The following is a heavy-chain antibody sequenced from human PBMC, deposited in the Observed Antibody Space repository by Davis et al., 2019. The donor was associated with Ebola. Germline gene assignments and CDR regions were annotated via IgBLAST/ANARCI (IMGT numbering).Heavy chain of an antibody. V-gene: IGHV1-2*06. Sequence: ASVKVSCKASGYTFTGYYVHWVRQAPGQGLEWMGRINPNSGGTNYAQKFQGRVTMTRDTSISTAYMELSRLRSEDTAVYYCARSWGIAAAGPWFNWFDPWGQGTLVTVSS. D-gene: IGHD6-13*01. CDR1: GYTFTGYY. CDR3: ARSWGIAAAGPWFNWFDP. CDR2: INPNSGGT. J-gene: IGHJ5*02.